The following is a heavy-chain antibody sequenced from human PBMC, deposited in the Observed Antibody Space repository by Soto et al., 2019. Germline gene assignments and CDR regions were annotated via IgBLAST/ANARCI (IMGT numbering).Heavy chain of an antibody. Sequence: QVQLQESGPGLVEPSQTLSLTCTVSGDSITSGDYYWSWIRHVPGRGLEWLGYVYYTGSTYYSPSLQSRLAMSVDTSKNQFSLTMSSVTPADTAVYFCARLYTYGYYYFDYWGQGTLVTVSS. V-gene: IGHV4-31*03. J-gene: IGHJ4*02. D-gene: IGHD5-18*01. CDR3: ARLYTYGYYYFDY. CDR1: GDSITSGDYY. CDR2: VYYTGST.